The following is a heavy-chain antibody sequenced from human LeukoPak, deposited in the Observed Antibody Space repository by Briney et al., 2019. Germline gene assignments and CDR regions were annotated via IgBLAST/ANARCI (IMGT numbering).Heavy chain of an antibody. CDR2: IYYSGST. CDR3: ARSGITGTGWFDP. J-gene: IGHJ5*02. CDR1: GGSISSSSYY. V-gene: IGHV4-39*07. D-gene: IGHD1-20*01. Sequence: SETLSLTCTVSGGSISSSSYYWGWIRQPPGKGLEWIGSIYYSGSTYYNPSLKSRVTISVDTSKNQFSLKLSSVTAADTAVYYCARSGITGTGWFDPWGQGTLVTVSS.